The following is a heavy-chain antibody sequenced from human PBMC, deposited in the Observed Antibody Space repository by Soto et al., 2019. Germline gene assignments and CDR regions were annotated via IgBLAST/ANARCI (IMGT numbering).Heavy chain of an antibody. CDR3: ATTPYDFWSGYYESEFDY. J-gene: IGHJ4*02. Sequence: PSETLSLTCAVYGGSFSGYYWSWIRQPPGKGLEWIGEINHSGSTNYNPSHKSRVTISVDTSKNQFSLKLSSVTAADTAVYYCATTPYDFWSGYYESEFDYWGQGTLVTVSS. D-gene: IGHD3-3*01. CDR2: INHSGST. CDR1: GGSFSGYY. V-gene: IGHV4-34*01.